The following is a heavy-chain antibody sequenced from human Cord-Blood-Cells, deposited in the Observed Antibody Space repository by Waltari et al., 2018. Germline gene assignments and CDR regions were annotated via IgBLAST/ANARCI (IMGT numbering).Heavy chain of an antibody. J-gene: IGHJ6*02. CDR1: GGTFSSYA. CDR2: IIPIFGTA. CDR3: ARDPRRGSGAYYYYGMDV. D-gene: IGHD3-10*01. V-gene: IGHV1-69*12. Sequence: QVQLVQSGAEVKKPGSSVKVSCKASGGTFSSYAISWVRQAPGQGLEWMGVIIPIFGTANYAQKFQGRVTITADESTSTAYMELSSLRSEDTAVYYCARDPRRGSGAYYYYGMDVWGQGTTVTVSS.